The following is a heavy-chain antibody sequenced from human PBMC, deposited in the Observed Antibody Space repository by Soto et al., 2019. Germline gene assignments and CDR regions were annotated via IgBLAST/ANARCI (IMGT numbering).Heavy chain of an antibody. V-gene: IGHV1-69*13. Sequence: ASVKVSCKASGGTFSSYAISWVRQAPGQGLEWMGGIIPIFGTANYAQKFQGRVTSTADESTSTAYMEPSSLRSEDTAVYYCARVLTYYDFWSGYAPDYYYYGM. CDR1: GGTFSSYA. D-gene: IGHD3-3*01. CDR2: IIPIFGTA. J-gene: IGHJ6*01. CDR3: ARVLTYYDFWSGYAPDYYYYGM.